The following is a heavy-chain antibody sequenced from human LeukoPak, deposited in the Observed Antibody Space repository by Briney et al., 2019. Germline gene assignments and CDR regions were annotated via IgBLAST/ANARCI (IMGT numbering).Heavy chain of an antibody. V-gene: IGHV3-21*04. CDR1: GFTFSSYS. J-gene: IGHJ4*02. CDR2: ISSSSSYI. Sequence: GGSLRLSCAASGFTFSSYSMNWVRQAPGKGLEWVSSISSSSSYIYYADSVKGRFTISRDNAKNSLYLQMNSLRAEDTALYHCARDGYSSGWPEDFDYWGQGTLVTVSS. CDR3: ARDGYSSGWPEDFDY. D-gene: IGHD6-19*01.